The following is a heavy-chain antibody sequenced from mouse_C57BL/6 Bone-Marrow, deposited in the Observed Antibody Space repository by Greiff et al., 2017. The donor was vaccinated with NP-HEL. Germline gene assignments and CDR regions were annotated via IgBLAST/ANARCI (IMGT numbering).Heavy chain of an antibody. CDR3: ALRIFDY. Sequence: EVMLVESGAELVKPGASVKLSCTASGFNITDYYMHWVKQRTEQGLEWIGRIDPEDGETKYAPKFQGKATITADTSSNTAYLQLSSLTSEDTAVYYCALRIFDYWGQGTTLTVSS. J-gene: IGHJ2*01. CDR1: GFNITDYY. CDR2: IDPEDGET. V-gene: IGHV14-2*01. D-gene: IGHD1-1*01.